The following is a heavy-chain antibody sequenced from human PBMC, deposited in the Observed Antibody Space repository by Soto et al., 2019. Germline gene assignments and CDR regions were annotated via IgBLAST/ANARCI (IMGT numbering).Heavy chain of an antibody. Sequence: ASVKVSCKASGYTFTSYAMHWVRQAPGQRLEWMGWINAGNGNTKYSQKFQGRATITRDTSESTAYMELSSLRSEDTAVYYCSREGGSTSYIYNWFDPWGQGTLVTVSS. J-gene: IGHJ5*02. CDR2: INAGNGNT. CDR3: SREGGSTSYIYNWFDP. D-gene: IGHD2-2*01. CDR1: GYTFTSYA. V-gene: IGHV1-3*01.